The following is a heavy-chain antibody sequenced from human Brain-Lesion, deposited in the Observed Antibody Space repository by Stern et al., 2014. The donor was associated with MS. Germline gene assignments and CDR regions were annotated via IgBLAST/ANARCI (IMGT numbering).Heavy chain of an antibody. CDR3: ARGRVVPGFQYYATDV. J-gene: IGHJ6*02. Sequence: QLQLQESGPGLVKPSQTLSLSCTVSGGSISSGGYYWSWIRQPAGKGLEWIGRIFNSGSTSYNPSLKSRGPLSKETATKQFSLRLNSMTAADTAVYYCARGRVVPGFQYYATDVWGQGTTVIVSS. V-gene: IGHV4-61*02. D-gene: IGHD2-2*01. CDR1: GGSISSGGYY. CDR2: IFNSGST.